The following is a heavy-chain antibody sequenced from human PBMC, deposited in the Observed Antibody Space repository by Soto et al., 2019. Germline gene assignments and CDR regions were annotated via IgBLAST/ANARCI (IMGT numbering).Heavy chain of an antibody. Sequence: ETLSLTCSVSGDSISSYYWSWIRQPPGKGLEWIGYIYYSGSTNYNPSLKSRVTISVDTSKNQFSLKLSSVTAADTAVYYCARASQGKGKIWGQGTMVTVSS. CDR3: ARASQGKGKI. CDR2: IYYSGST. J-gene: IGHJ3*02. V-gene: IGHV4-59*08. D-gene: IGHD2-2*01. CDR1: GDSISSYY.